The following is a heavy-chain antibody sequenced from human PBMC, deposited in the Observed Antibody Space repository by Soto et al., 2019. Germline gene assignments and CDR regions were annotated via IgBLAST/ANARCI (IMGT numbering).Heavy chain of an antibody. J-gene: IGHJ4*02. CDR2: IRGRSKKFAT. CDR3: TARGGDSLQDI. Sequence: EVQLVESGGGLVQPGGSLKVSCAGLGFNFSDSALHWVRQPSGKGLEWIGRIRGRSKKFATSYATSVRGRFSLSRDVSRNPAYLQMNSLRDDDTGVYFCTARGGDSLQDIWGQGTLVTVSS. D-gene: IGHD4-17*01. V-gene: IGHV3-73*01. CDR1: GFNFSDSA.